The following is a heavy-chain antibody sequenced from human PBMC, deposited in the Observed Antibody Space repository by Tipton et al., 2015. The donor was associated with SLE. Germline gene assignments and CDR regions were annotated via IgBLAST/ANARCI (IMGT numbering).Heavy chain of an antibody. CDR2: IYHSGST. CDR1: GGSISRSNW. Sequence: TLSLTCAVSGGSISRSNWWSWFRQPPGKGLEWIGEIYHSGSTNYNPSLKSRVTISEDTSKNQFSLKLSSVTAADTAVYYCARSSNFLFDPWGQGTLVAVSS. D-gene: IGHD6-13*01. V-gene: IGHV4-4*02. J-gene: IGHJ5*02. CDR3: ARSSNFLFDP.